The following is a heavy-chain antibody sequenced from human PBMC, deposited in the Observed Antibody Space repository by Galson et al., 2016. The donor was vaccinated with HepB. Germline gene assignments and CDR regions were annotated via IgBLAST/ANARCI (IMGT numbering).Heavy chain of an antibody. J-gene: IGHJ6*02. CDR3: AGHLRGTAGGIALVMDV. D-gene: IGHD6-13*01. V-gene: IGHV5-51*01. CDR2: IYPGDSDT. Sequence: QSGAEVKKPGESLKISCKGSGYSFTTYWIGWVRQMPGKGLEWMGIIYPGDSDTRYNPSFQGQVTIPADMSISTAYLQWSSLKASDTAMYYCAGHLRGTAGGIALVMDVWGQGTTVTVSS. CDR1: GYSFTTYW.